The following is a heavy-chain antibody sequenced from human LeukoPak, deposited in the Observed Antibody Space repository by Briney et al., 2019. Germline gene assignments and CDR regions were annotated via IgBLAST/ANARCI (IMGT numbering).Heavy chain of an antibody. J-gene: IGHJ4*02. CDR2: ISGSGGST. CDR1: GFTFSSYA. V-gene: IGHV3-23*01. Sequence: GGSLRLSCAASGFTFSSYAMSWVRQAPGKGLEWVSAISGSGGSTYYADSVKGRFTISRGNSKNTLYLQMNSLRAEDTAVYYCAKAPTYYYASGSYCFDYWGQGTLVTVSS. D-gene: IGHD3-10*01. CDR3: AKAPTYYYASGSYCFDY.